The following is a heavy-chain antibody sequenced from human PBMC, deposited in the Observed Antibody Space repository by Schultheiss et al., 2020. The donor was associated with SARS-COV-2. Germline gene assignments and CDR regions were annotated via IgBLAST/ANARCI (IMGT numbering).Heavy chain of an antibody. D-gene: IGHD6-13*01. CDR3: ARAYSSSWYLGGLGNNWFDP. CDR1: GGSVSSGYY. Sequence: SETLSLTCTVSGGSVSSGYYWGWIRQPPGKGLEWIGEINHSGSTNYNPSLKSRVTLSVDTSKNQFSLKLSSVTAADTAVYYCARAYSSSWYLGGLGNNWFDPWGQGTLVTVSS. J-gene: IGHJ5*02. CDR2: INHSGST. V-gene: IGHV4-38-2*02.